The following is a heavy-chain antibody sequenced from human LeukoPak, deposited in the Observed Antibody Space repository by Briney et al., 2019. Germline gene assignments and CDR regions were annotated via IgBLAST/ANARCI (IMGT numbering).Heavy chain of an antibody. CDR3: ARGGKVEPTAMAT. Sequence: GGSLRLSCVASGFTFRTYWMYWVRQAPGKGLVWLSRINPDGSSTTYADSVKGRFTISRDNAKNMLYLQINSLRVEDTAIYYCARGGKVEPTAMATWGQGSLVVVSS. CDR1: GFTFRTYW. D-gene: IGHD5-18*01. J-gene: IGHJ5*02. CDR2: INPDGSST. V-gene: IGHV3-74*01.